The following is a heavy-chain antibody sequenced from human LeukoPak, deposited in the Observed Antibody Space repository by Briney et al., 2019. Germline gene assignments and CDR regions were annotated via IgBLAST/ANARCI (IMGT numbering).Heavy chain of an antibody. CDR3: AGRGRIYYFCKSWQGGGGAFGI. CDR2: INHSGST. CDR1: GGSFSGYY. V-gene: IGHV4-34*01. D-gene: IGHD3-22*01. Sequence: SETLSLTCAVYGGSFSGYYWSWIRQPPGKGLEWIGEINHSGSTNYNPSLKSRVTISVDTSKNQFSLKLSSVTAADTAVYYCAGRGRIYYFCKSWQGGGGAFGIWGQGAM. J-gene: IGHJ3*02.